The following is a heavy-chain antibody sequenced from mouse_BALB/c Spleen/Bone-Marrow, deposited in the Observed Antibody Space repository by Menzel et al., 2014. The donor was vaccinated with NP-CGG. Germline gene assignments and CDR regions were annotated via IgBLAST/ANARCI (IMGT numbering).Heavy chain of an antibody. V-gene: IGHV5-12-2*01. CDR1: GFTFSSYT. J-gene: IGHJ3*01. CDR2: ISNGGGST. D-gene: IGHD3-3*01. CDR3: ARRAGAY. Sequence: EVKLVESGGGLVLPGGSLKLSCAASGFTFSSYTMSWVRQTPEKRLEWVAYISNGGGSTYYPDTVKGRFTISRDNAKNTLYLQMSSLKSEDTAMYYCARRAGAYWGQGTLVTVSA.